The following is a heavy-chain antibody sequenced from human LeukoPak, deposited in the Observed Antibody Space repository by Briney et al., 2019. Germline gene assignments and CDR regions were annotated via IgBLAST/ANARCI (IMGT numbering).Heavy chain of an antibody. CDR1: GFTFSSYA. CDR3: AKFAPIMITFGGVISDDY. Sequence: PGGSLRLSCAASGFTFSSYAMSWVRQAPGKGLEWVSAISGSGGSTYYADSVKGRFTISRDNSKNTLYLQMNSLRAEDTAVYYCAKFAPIMITFGGVISDDYWGQGTLVTVSS. J-gene: IGHJ4*02. D-gene: IGHD3-16*02. CDR2: ISGSGGST. V-gene: IGHV3-23*01.